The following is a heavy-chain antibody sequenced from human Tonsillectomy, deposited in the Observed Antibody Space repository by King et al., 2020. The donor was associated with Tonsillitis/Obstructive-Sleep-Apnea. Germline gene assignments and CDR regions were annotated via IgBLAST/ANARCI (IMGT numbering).Heavy chain of an antibody. CDR2: INWNGGST. D-gene: IGHD4-17*01. CDR3: AGGNDYGVLNFDY. V-gene: IGHV3-20*04. J-gene: IGHJ4*02. CDR1: GFTFDDYG. Sequence: VQLVESGGGVVRPGGSLRLSCAASGFTFDDYGMNWVRQAPGKGLEWVSGINWNGGSTGYADSVKGRLTISRYNAKNSLYLQMNSLRAEDTALYYCAGGNDYGVLNFDYWGQGTLVTVSS.